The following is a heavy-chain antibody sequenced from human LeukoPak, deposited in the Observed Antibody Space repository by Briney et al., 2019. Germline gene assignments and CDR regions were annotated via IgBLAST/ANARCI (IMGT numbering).Heavy chain of an antibody. Sequence: PSETLSLTCAVSGYSISSGYYWGWIRQPPGKGLEWIGSMYHSGSTYFNPSLKSRVTISVDTSKNQFSLKLSSVTAADTAVYYCAKYPLDYWGQGTLVTVSS. CDR1: GYSISSGYY. CDR3: AKYPLDY. V-gene: IGHV4-38-2*01. J-gene: IGHJ4*02. D-gene: IGHD2-2*02. CDR2: MYHSGST.